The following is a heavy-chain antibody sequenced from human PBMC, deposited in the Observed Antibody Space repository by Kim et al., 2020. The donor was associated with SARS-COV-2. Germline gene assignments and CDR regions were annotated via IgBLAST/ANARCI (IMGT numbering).Heavy chain of an antibody. D-gene: IGHD4-4*01. CDR1: GFTFSSYD. CDR2: IGTAGDT. CDR3: ARAGTTVTTYYYGMDV. V-gene: IGHV3-13*01. Sequence: GGSLRLSCAASGFTFSSYDMHWVRQATGKGLEWVSAIGTAGDTYYPGSVKGRFTISRENAKNSLYLQMNSLRAGDTAVYYCARAGTTVTTYYYGMDVWGQGTTVTVSS. J-gene: IGHJ6*02.